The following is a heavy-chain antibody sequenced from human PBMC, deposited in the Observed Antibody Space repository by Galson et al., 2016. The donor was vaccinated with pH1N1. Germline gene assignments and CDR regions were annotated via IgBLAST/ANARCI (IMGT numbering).Heavy chain of an antibody. CDR3: ARESRAGDYKFDAFDI. CDR1: GFTFSNYW. V-gene: IGHV3-74*01. Sequence: LRLSCAASGFTFSNYWIHWVRQAPGKGLVWVSRIGRDGSSTNYADSVKGRFTISRDNTKNALYLQMNRLRAEDTAVYYCARESRAGDYKFDAFDIWGQGTMVTVSS. CDR2: IGRDGSST. D-gene: IGHD4-17*01. J-gene: IGHJ3*02.